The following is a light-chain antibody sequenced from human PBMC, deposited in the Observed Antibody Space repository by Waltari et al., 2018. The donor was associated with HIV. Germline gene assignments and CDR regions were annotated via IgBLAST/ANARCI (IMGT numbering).Light chain of an antibody. CDR1: GPNIGTGDD. CDR3: QSYDSRQSGFWV. V-gene: IGLV1-40*01. Sequence: QSVLTQPPSVSGDPGQRDTISCTGSGPNIGTGDDVHWYQQLPGTAPKLLIYGNTNRPSGVSDRFSGSKSGTSASLAITGLQAEDEADYYCQSYDSRQSGFWVFGGGTTLTVL. J-gene: IGLJ3*02. CDR2: GNT.